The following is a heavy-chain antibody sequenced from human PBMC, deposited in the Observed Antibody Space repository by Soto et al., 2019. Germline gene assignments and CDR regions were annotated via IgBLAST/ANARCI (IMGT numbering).Heavy chain of an antibody. CDR1: GDSISRDGSS. CDR3: ARAMSYYVDS. CDR2: IYHSGAT. V-gene: IGHV4-30-2*01. Sequence: QVQLQESGSGLVKPSQTLVLTCTVSGDSISRDGSSWSWLRQPPGKGLEWIGYIYHSGATYYNPSLKSRVTTSVDKSKNQFSLSLASVTAADTAVYYCARAMSYYVDSWGHGTLVTVSS. J-gene: IGHJ4*01.